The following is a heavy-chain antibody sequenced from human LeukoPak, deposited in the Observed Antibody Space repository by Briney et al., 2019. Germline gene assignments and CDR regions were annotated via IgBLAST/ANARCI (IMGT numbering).Heavy chain of an antibody. CDR3: AKVRAPSGWFNSDY. Sequence: GGSLRLSCAASGFSFSNYAMTWVRQAPGKGLEWVSGISGSGDSTYYADSVKGRFTISRDNSKNTLYLQMNSLRVEDTAAYYCAKVRAPSGWFNSDYWGQGTLVTVSS. J-gene: IGHJ4*02. D-gene: IGHD6-19*01. CDR2: ISGSGDST. CDR1: GFSFSNYA. V-gene: IGHV3-23*01.